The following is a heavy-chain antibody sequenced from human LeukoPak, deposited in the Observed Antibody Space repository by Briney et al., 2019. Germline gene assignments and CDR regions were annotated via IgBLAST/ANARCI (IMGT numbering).Heavy chain of an antibody. CDR3: TRVLMPLYYYGSGRFLMDGGAHDY. CDR2: IRSKAYGGTT. D-gene: IGHD3-10*01. CDR1: GFTLISYA. V-gene: IGHV3-49*04. J-gene: IGHJ4*02. Sequence: HPGGSLRLSCAASGFTLISYAVSWVRQAPGRGLEWVGFIRSKAYGGTTEYAASVKGRFTISRDDSKSIAYLQMNSLKTEDSAVYYCTRVLMPLYYYGSGRFLMDGGAHDYWGQGTLVTVSS.